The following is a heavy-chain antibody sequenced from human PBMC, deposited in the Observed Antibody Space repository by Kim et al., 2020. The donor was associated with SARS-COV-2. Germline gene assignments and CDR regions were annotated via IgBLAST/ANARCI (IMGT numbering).Heavy chain of an antibody. CDR3: ARGPPAGKLNYYYYYGMDV. CDR1: GGSFSGYY. V-gene: IGHV4-34*01. J-gene: IGHJ6*01. Sequence: SETLSLTCAVYGGSFSGYYWSWIRQPPGKGLEWIGEINHSGSTNYNPSLKSRVTISVDTYKNQFSLKLSSVTAADTAVYYCARGPPAGKLNYYYYYGMDVWGQGTTVTVSS. CDR2: INHSGST. D-gene: IGHD6-13*01.